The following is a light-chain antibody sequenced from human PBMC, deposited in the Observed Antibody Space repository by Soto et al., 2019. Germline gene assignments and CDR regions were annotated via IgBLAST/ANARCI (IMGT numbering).Light chain of an antibody. CDR2: EAS. CDR1: QDITND. CDR3: QQYDNVPLT. V-gene: IGKV1-33*01. J-gene: IGKJ4*01. Sequence: DLQMTQSPSSLSASVGDRVTITCQASQDITNDLNWYQQKPGKAPKVLIYEASNLETGVPSRFSGSGSGTDFTFTISSLQPEDIATYFCQQYDNVPLTFGGGTKAEIK.